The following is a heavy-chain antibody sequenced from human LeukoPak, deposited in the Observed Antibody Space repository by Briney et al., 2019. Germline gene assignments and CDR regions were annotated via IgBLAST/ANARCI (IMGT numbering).Heavy chain of an antibody. J-gene: IGHJ4*02. CDR3: ARVTYSSGSNYFDY. CDR1: GYTFTNYY. CDR2: ITPSGGST. Sequence: GASVTVSCKASGYTFTNYYLHWVRQAPGQGLEWMGIITPSGGSTNYAQKFQGRVTMTRDTSTSTVYMELSSLRSEDTAVYYCARVTYSSGSNYFDYWGQGTLVTVFS. V-gene: IGHV1-46*01. D-gene: IGHD6-19*01.